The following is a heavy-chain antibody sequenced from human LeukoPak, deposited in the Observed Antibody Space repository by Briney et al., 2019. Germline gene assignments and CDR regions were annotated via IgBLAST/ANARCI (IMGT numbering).Heavy chain of an antibody. Sequence: SETLSLTCTVSGGSISDSNDFWGWIRQPPGKGLEWIGNIYYSGSISYNPSLKSRVTILLDRSKNQFSLKLSSVTAADTAIYYCARGRGYGGNYLRSFDIWGQGTMVTVSS. V-gene: IGHV4-39*07. CDR3: ARGRGYGGNYLRSFDI. CDR2: IYYSGSI. D-gene: IGHD1-26*01. CDR1: GGSISDSNDF. J-gene: IGHJ3*02.